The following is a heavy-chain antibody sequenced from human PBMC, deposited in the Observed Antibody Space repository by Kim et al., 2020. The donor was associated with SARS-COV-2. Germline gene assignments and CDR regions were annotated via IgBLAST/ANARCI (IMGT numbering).Heavy chain of an antibody. V-gene: IGHV4-31*03. D-gene: IGHD4-17*01. CDR3: AREIGYGDLYYGMDV. Sequence: TLSLTCTVSGVSISSGGYYWSWIRQHPGKGLEWIGYIYYSGSTYYNPSLKSRVTISVDTSKNQFSLKLSSVTAADTAVYYCAREIGYGDLYYGMDVWGQGTTVTVSS. CDR1: GVSISSGGYY. J-gene: IGHJ6*02. CDR2: IYYSGST.